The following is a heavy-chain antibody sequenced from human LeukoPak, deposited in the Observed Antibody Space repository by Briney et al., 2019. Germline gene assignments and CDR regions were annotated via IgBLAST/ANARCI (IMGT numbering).Heavy chain of an antibody. CDR1: GYSFTTYW. Sequence: GESLKISCKVSGYSFTTYWIGWVRQMPGKGLEWMGIIYPGDSDARYSPSFQGQVTISVDKSISTAYLQWSSLKASDTAMYYCAQFWSSFAFDIWGQGTMVTVSS. D-gene: IGHD3-3*01. CDR2: IYPGDSDA. V-gene: IGHV5-51*01. J-gene: IGHJ3*02. CDR3: AQFWSSFAFDI.